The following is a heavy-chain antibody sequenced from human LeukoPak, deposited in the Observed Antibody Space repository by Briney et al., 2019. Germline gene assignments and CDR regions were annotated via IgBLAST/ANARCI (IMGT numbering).Heavy chain of an antibody. CDR1: GFTFSSYA. CDR3: AKAGVRFSFDY. V-gene: IGHV3-23*01. J-gene: IGHJ4*02. D-gene: IGHD3-3*01. CDR2: ISGSGGST. Sequence: GGSLRLSCAASGFTFSSYAMSWVRQAPGKGLEWVSTISGSGGSTYYPDSVKGRFTISRDNSKNTLYLQMNSLRAEDTAVYYCAKAGVRFSFDYWGQGTLVTVSS.